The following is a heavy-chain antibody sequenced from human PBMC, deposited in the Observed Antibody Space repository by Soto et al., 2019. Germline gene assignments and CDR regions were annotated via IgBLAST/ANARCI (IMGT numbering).Heavy chain of an antibody. Sequence: QLHLVQSGAVVKKPGASVTVSCSASGYPVTAYYMHWVRQAPGRGLEWMGGINPATGAAKYTQTFQGRATMPRDRSPITGFMDLSGLTSGDTAVFYCARGGGVGVAGSAAFDMWGQGTLVTVSS. J-gene: IGHJ3*02. D-gene: IGHD3-3*01. V-gene: IGHV1-2*02. CDR3: ARGGGVGVAGSAAFDM. CDR2: INPATGAA. CDR1: GYPVTAYY.